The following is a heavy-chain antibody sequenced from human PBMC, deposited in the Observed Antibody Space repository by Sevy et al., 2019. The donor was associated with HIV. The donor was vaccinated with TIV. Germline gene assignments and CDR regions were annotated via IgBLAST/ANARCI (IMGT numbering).Heavy chain of an antibody. CDR3: ARATYYYDSSGKPSLFDY. CDR2: ISSSSSYI. Sequence: GGSLRLSCAASGFTFISYSMNWVRQAPGKGLEWVSSISSSSSYIYYADSVKGRFTISRDNAKNSLYLQMNSLRAEDTAVYYCARATYYYDSSGKPSLFDYWGQGTLVTVSS. J-gene: IGHJ4*02. CDR1: GFTFISYS. V-gene: IGHV3-21*01. D-gene: IGHD3-22*01.